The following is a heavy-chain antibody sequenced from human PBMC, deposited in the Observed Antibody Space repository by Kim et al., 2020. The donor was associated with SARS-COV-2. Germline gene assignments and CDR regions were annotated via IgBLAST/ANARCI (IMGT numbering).Heavy chain of an antibody. CDR3: ARDLFRYFDWLLPLFAY. D-gene: IGHD3-9*01. CDR2: ISSSSSTI. CDR1: GFTFSSYS. Sequence: GGSLRLSCAASGFTFSSYSMNWVRQAPGKGLEWVSYISSSSSTIYYADSVKGRFTISRDNAKNSLYLQMNSLRAEDTAVYYCARDLFRYFDWLLPLFAYWGQGTLVTVSS. V-gene: IGHV3-48*01. J-gene: IGHJ4*02.